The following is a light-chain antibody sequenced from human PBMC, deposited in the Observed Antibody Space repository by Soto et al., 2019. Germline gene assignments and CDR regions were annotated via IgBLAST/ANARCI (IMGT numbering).Light chain of an antibody. V-gene: IGKV1-5*01. CDR3: QQYDDLPIT. CDR1: QSISSW. J-gene: IGKJ5*01. Sequence: DIQMTQSPSTLSASVGDRVTITCRASQSISSWLAWYQQKPGKAPKLLIYDASSLESGVPSRFSGSGSGTDFTLTISSLQPEDIATYFCQQYDDLPITFGQGTLLEV. CDR2: DAS.